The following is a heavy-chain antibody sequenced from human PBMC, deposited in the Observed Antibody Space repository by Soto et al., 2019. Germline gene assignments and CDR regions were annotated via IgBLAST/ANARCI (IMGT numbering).Heavy chain of an antibody. Sequence: QVQLVESGGGLVKPGGSLRLSCAASGFTFSDYYMMWIRQAPGKRLECISYISKSSSTIKYADSVKGRFTISRDNAKNSLPLQMNSLRAEDTAVYNCARVGCSSGFCYDALDVWGQGTTVTVSS. CDR2: ISKSSSTI. J-gene: IGHJ6*02. V-gene: IGHV3-11*01. CDR3: ARVGCSSGFCYDALDV. CDR1: GFTFSDYY. D-gene: IGHD2-15*01.